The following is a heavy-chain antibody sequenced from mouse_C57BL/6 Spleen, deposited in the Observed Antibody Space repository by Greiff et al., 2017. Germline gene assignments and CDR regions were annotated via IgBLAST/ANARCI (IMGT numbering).Heavy chain of an antibody. D-gene: IGHD2-4*01. CDR1: GFTFSDAW. CDR2: IRNKANNHAT. Sequence: EVHLVESGGGLVQPGGSMKLSCAASGFTFSDAWMDWVRQSPEKGLEWVAEIRNKANNHATYYAESVKGRFTISRDDSKSSVYLQMNSLRAEDTGIYYCTRHYDYDVDAMDYWGQGTSVTVSS. J-gene: IGHJ4*01. V-gene: IGHV6-6*01. CDR3: TRHYDYDVDAMDY.